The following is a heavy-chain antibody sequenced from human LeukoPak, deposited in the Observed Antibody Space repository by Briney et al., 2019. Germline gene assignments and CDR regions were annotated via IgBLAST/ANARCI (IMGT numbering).Heavy chain of an antibody. D-gene: IGHD1-26*01. J-gene: IGHJ3*02. Sequence: GRSLRLSCAASGFTFSNYGMHWVRQAPGKGLEWVAVISFDGSNKYYTDSVKGRFTISRGNSKNTLYLQMNSLRAEDTAVYYCAKSIVGATGDAFDIWGQGTMVTVSS. V-gene: IGHV3-30*18. CDR3: AKSIVGATGDAFDI. CDR2: ISFDGSNK. CDR1: GFTFSNYG.